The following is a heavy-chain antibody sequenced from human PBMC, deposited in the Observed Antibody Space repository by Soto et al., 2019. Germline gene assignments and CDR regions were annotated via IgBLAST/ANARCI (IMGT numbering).Heavy chain of an antibody. V-gene: IGHV3-74*01. CDR3: TRGPRPSSIGTGAV. Sequence: PXGSLILSCVASGFVFEVYWMHWVRQVPGKGLEWVSRISDDGARTDYADSVRGRFTISRDNANNALYLQMNALRGEDTAVYFCTRGPRPSSIGTGAVWGRGALVTVSS. CDR2: ISDDGART. CDR1: GFVFEVYW. J-gene: IGHJ4*02. D-gene: IGHD2-2*01.